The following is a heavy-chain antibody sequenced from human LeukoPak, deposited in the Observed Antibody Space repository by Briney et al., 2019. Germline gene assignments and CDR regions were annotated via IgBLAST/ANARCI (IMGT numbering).Heavy chain of an antibody. D-gene: IGHD1-26*01. Sequence: GGSLRLSCAASGFTFSSYAMSWVRQAPGKGLEWVSAISGSGGSTYYADSVKGRFTISRDNSKNTLYLQMNSLRAEDTAVYYCASPPRIVGATYFDYWGQGTLVTVSS. CDR3: ASPPRIVGATYFDY. J-gene: IGHJ4*02. V-gene: IGHV3-23*01. CDR1: GFTFSSYA. CDR2: ISGSGGST.